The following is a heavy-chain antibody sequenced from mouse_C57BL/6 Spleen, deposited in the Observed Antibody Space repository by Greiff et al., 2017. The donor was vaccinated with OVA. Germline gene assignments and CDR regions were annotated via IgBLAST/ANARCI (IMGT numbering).Heavy chain of an antibody. V-gene: IGHV1-22*01. CDR3: ARGVYNYDRCAY. CDR1: GYTFTDYN. CDR2: INPNNGGT. D-gene: IGHD2-12*01. J-gene: IGHJ3*01. Sequence: EVQLQQSGPELVKPGASVKMSCKASGYTFTDYNMHWVKQSPGKSLEWIGYINPNNGGTSYNQKFKGKATLTVNKSSSTAYMELRSLTSEDSAVYYCARGVYNYDRCAYWGQGTLVTVSA.